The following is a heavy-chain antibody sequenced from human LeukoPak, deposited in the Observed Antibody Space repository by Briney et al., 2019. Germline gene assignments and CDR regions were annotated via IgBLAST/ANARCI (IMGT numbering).Heavy chain of an antibody. CDR2: IYYSGST. V-gene: IGHV4-39*07. D-gene: IGHD1-7*01. CDR1: GGSISRSSYY. CDR3: ARVGQGTSPPFDY. Sequence: PSETLSLTCTVSGGSISRSSYYWGWIRQPPGKGLEWIGSIYYSGSTYYNPSLKSRVTISVDTSKNQFSLKLSSVTAADTAVYYCARVGQGTSPPFDYWGQGTLVTVPS. J-gene: IGHJ4*02.